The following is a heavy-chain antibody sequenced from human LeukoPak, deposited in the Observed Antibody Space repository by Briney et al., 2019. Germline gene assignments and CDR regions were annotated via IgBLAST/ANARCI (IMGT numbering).Heavy chain of an antibody. CDR3: ARDNRHGDYAFDI. CDR2: ISSSSSYT. J-gene: IGHJ3*02. CDR1: GFTFSDYY. V-gene: IGHV3-11*06. Sequence: GGSLRLSCAASGFTFSDYYMSWIRQAPGKGLEWVSYISSSSSYTNYADSVKGRFTISRDNAKNSLYLQMNSLRAEDTAVYYCARDNRHGDYAFDIWGQGTMVTVSS. D-gene: IGHD4-17*01.